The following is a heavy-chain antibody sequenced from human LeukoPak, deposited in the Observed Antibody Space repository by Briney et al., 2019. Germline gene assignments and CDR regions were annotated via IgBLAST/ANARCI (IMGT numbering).Heavy chain of an antibody. CDR3: ARDEGSDYYYYYMDV. D-gene: IGHD6-19*01. V-gene: IGHV3-21*01. CDR2: ISSAGGYI. J-gene: IGHJ6*03. CDR1: GLSFSSYS. Sequence: RAGGSLRLSCAASGLSFSSYSMNWVRQAPGKGLEWVSSISSAGGYIHYADSVKGRFTISRDNAKNSLYLQMHSLRVEDTAIYYCARDEGSDYYYYYMDVWGKGTTVTVSS.